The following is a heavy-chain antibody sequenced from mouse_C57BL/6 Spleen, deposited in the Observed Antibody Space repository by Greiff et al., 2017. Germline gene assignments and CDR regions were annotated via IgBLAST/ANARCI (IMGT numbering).Heavy chain of an antibody. J-gene: IGHJ3*01. V-gene: IGHV1-18*01. CDR3: ARSRDYDYDTPFAY. CDR1: GYTFTDYN. Sequence: EVQLQQSGPELVKPGASVKIPCKASGYTFTDYNMDWVKQSHGKSLEWIGDINPNNGGTIYNQKFKGKATLTVDKSSSTAYMELRSLTSEDTSVYYCARSRDYDYDTPFAYWGQGTLVTVSA. CDR2: INPNNGGT. D-gene: IGHD2-4*01.